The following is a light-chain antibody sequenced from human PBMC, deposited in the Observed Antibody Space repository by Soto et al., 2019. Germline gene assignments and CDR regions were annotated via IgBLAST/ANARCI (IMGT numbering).Light chain of an antibody. CDR2: EVN. J-gene: IGLJ1*01. CDR3: SSYAGSNNFGV. CDR1: SSDVGGYNY. Sequence: QSVLTQPPSASGSPGQSVTISCTGTSSDVGGYNYVSWYQQHPGKAPKLMIYEVNKRPSGVPDRFSGSKSGNTASLTVSGLQAEDEAYYYCSSYAGSNNFGVFGTGTKVT. V-gene: IGLV2-8*01.